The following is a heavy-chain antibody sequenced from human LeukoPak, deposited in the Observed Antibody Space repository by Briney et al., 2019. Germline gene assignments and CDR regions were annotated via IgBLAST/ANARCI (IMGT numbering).Heavy chain of an antibody. D-gene: IGHD1-14*01. Sequence: VGXAPGXXLXGXAGMNYDGSEVYYVDSVKGRFNISRDNAKDSLFLQMDSLRAEDTALYYCARDKGYKTFDYWGQGTLVTVSS. J-gene: IGHJ4*02. CDR3: ARDKGYKTFDY. CDR2: MNYDGSEV. V-gene: IGHV3-7*01.